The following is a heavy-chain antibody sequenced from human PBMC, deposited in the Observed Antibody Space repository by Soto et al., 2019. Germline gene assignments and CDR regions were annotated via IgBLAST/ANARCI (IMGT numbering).Heavy chain of an antibody. V-gene: IGHV3-23*01. Sequence: GGSLRLSCAASGFTFSSYAMSWVRQAPGKGLEWVSAISGSGGSTYYADSVKGRFTISRDNSKNTLYLQMNSLRAEDTAVYYCAKDPDTYYYDSSGPDNGYWGQGTLVTVSS. CDR2: ISGSGGST. D-gene: IGHD3-22*01. J-gene: IGHJ4*02. CDR1: GFTFSSYA. CDR3: AKDPDTYYYDSSGPDNGY.